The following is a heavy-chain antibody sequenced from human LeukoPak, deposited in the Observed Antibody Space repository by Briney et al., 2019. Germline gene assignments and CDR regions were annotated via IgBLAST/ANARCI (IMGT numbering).Heavy chain of an antibody. V-gene: IGHV4-59*01. CDR3: AREGTGEYHFDY. CDR2: IHYSGSA. CDR1: GASISTYY. Sequence: SETLSLTCTVSGASISTYYWSWIRQPPGKGLAWIGYIHYSGSAKYSPSYNPSLKSRVTISVDTSKNQFSLKLSSVTAADTAVYYCAREGTGEYHFDYWGQGTLVTVSS. J-gene: IGHJ4*02. D-gene: IGHD7-27*01.